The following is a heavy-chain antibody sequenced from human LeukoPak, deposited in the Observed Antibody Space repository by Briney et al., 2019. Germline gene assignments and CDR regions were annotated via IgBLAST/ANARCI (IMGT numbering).Heavy chain of an antibody. CDR1: GYAFTDFY. J-gene: IGHJ4*02. V-gene: IGHV1-2*02. CDR2: INPNSGGT. D-gene: IGHD3-10*01. Sequence: AASVKVSCKASGYAFTDFYIHWVRQAPGQGLEWMGWINPNSGGTTYAQKFRGRVTMTTDTSISTAYLELNGLRSDDTAVYYCARDLDYGSGSFSNWGQGAIVTVSS. CDR3: ARDLDYGSGSFSN.